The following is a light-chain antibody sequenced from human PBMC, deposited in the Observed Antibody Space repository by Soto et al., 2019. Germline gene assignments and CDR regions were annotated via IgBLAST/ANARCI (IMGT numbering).Light chain of an antibody. Sequence: EIVLTQSPGTLSLSPGERATLSCRASQTVRTNYLAWFQHKPGQAPRLLIYGASSRATGIPDRFSGSGSGTDFTLTINRLEPEDFDVYFCQQYSDSPLTFGGGTKVEIK. CDR2: GAS. V-gene: IGKV3-20*01. CDR3: QQYSDSPLT. CDR1: QTVRTNY. J-gene: IGKJ4*01.